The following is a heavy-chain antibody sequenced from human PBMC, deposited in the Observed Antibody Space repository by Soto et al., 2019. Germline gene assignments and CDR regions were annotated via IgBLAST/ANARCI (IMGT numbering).Heavy chain of an antibody. CDR2: IYWDDVK. CDR3: ARKGSGDYALDY. V-gene: IGHV2-5*02. D-gene: IGHD4-17*01. CDR1: GFSLSTSGVG. Sequence: QITLKESGPTLVKPTQTLTLTCTLSGFSLSTSGVGVGWIRQPPGKALEWLAVIYWDDVKHYSPSLERRLTITKATSESEVVLTMTNMDPVDTATYYCARKGSGDYALDYWGQGIVVTVSS. J-gene: IGHJ4*02.